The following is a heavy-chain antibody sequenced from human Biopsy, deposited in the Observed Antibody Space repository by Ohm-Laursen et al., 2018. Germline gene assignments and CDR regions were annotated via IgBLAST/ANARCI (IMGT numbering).Heavy chain of an antibody. CDR2: IKQDGGEK. J-gene: IGHJ4*02. CDR1: GFMFSNYW. V-gene: IGHV3-7*01. CDR3: AREDCGGDGGFSY. D-gene: IGHD2-21*02. Sequence: SLRLSCAASGFMFSNYWMSWVRQAPGKGLEWVANIKQDGGEKYFVDSVKGRLTISRDNAKNSLYLQMNSLRAEDTAVYYCAREDCGGDGGFSYWGQGTLVTVSS.